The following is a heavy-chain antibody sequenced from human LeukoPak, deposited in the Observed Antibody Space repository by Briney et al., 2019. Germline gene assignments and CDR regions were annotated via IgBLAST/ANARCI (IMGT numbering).Heavy chain of an antibody. Sequence: PGGSLRLSCAASGFTFDDYGMSWVRQAPGKGLEWVSGINWNGGSTAYADSVKGRFTISRDNAKNSLYLQMNSLRAEDTALYYCAAGYSRSWENYYFDYWGQGTLVTVSS. V-gene: IGHV3-20*04. D-gene: IGHD6-13*01. CDR1: GFTFDDYG. J-gene: IGHJ4*02. CDR2: INWNGGST. CDR3: AAGYSRSWENYYFDY.